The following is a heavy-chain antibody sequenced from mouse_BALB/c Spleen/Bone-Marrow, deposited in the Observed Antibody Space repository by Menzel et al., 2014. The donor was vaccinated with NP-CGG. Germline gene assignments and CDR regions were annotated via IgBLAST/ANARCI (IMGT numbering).Heavy chain of an antibody. Sequence: VHVKQSGAELVKPGALVKLSCTASGFNIKDTYMHWVKQRPEQGLEWIGRIDPANGNTKYDPKFQGKATITADTSSNTAYLQLSSLTSEDTAVYYCATYYRYDRRFAYWGQGTLVTVSA. CDR1: GFNIKDTY. CDR3: ATYYRYDRRFAY. CDR2: IDPANGNT. J-gene: IGHJ3*01. D-gene: IGHD2-14*01. V-gene: IGHV14-3*02.